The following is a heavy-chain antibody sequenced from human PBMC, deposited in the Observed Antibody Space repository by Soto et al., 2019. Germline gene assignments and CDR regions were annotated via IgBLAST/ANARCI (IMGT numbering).Heavy chain of an antibody. CDR3: ARDSPRGQQLVRGYYYYGMDV. J-gene: IGHJ6*02. D-gene: IGHD6-13*01. CDR2: IYYSGST. CDR1: GGSISSYY. Sequence: SETLSLTCTVSGGSISSYYWSWIRQPPGKGLEWIGYIYYSGSTNYNPSLKSRVTISVDTSKNQFSLKLSSVTAADTAVYYCARDSPRGQQLVRGYYYYGMDVWGQGTTVTVSS. V-gene: IGHV4-59*01.